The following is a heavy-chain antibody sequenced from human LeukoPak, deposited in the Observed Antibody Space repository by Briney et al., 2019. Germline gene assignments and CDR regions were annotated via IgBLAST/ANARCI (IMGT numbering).Heavy chain of an antibody. CDR1: GFTFSSYS. J-gene: IGHJ4*02. D-gene: IGHD3-22*01. CDR2: ISSSSSYI. CDR3: ARGRAMIVKFDY. Sequence: GSLRLSCAASGFTFSSYSMNWVRQAPGKGLEWVSSISSSSSYIYYADSVKGRFTISRDNAKNSLYLQMNSLRAEDTAVYYCARGRAMIVKFDYWGQGTLVTVSS. V-gene: IGHV3-21*01.